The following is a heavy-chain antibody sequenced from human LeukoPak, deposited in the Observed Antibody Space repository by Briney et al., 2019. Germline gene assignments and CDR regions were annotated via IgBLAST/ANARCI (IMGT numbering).Heavy chain of an antibody. J-gene: IGHJ6*03. CDR2: INHGGVT. D-gene: IGHD1-14*01. Sequence: SETLSLTCGVSGGSFSGHYWTWLRQTPGEGLEWMEEINHGGVTNYNPSLKSRVSISIDTSTNEISLNMSSVTAADTGIYYCARGRNWQTFYHYYMDVWGKGATVTVS. CDR1: GGSFSGHY. CDR3: ARGRNWQTFYHYYMDV. V-gene: IGHV4-34*01.